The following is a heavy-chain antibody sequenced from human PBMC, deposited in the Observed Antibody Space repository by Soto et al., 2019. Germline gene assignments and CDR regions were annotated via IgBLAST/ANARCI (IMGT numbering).Heavy chain of an antibody. CDR2: IRSSSSYK. V-gene: IGHV3-21*01. CDR1: GFTFSSYS. CDR3: ARDGDSSDAFDI. Sequence: GGSLRLSCAASGFTFSSYSMNWVRQAPGKGLEWVSSIRSSSSYKYNGDSVKGRITISRETAKNSLYLQMNSLRAEDTVLYYCARDGDSSDAFDIWGRGTMVTVSS. J-gene: IGHJ3*02. D-gene: IGHD3-22*01.